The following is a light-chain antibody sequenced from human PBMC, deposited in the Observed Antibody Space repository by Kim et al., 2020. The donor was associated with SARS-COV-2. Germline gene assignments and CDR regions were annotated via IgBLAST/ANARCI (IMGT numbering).Light chain of an antibody. J-gene: IGKJ4*01. Sequence: STGERVALACRASQSVSSGYLAWYQQKPGQAPRLLIYGASNRATGIPDRFSGSGSGTDFTLTISRLEPEDFAVYYCQQYDSPPLTFGGGTKVDIK. CDR3: QQYDSPPLT. CDR2: GAS. V-gene: IGKV3-20*01. CDR1: QSVSSGY.